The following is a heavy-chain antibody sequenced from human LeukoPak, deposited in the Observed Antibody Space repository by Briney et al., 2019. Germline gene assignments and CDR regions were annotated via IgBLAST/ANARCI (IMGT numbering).Heavy chain of an antibody. Sequence: SSETLSLTCAVYGGSFSGYYWSCLRQPPGKGLEWIGEINHSGSTNYNPPLKSRVTISVDTSKNQFSLKLSSVTAADTAVYYCARRARYYDSSGYSNDYWGQGTLVTVSS. D-gene: IGHD3-22*01. CDR3: ARRARYYDSSGYSNDY. CDR2: INHSGST. J-gene: IGHJ4*02. CDR1: GGSFSGYY. V-gene: IGHV4-34*01.